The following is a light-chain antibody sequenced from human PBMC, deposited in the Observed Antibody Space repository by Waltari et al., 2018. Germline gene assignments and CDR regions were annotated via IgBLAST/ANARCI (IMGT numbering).Light chain of an antibody. CDR1: QSIGKY. J-gene: IGKJ1*01. Sequence: EIVLTQSPALLSLSPGESATLSCRARQSIGKYLIWYQQKPGQAPRLLIYASSIRATGIPDRFSGSGSGTDFSLTISSLEPEDFAVYYCQKNEALPATFGQGTKVEIK. V-gene: IGKV3-20*01. CDR2: ASS. CDR3: QKNEALPAT.